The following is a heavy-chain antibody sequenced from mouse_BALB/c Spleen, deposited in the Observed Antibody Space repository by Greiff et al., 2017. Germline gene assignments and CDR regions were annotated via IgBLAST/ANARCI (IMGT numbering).Heavy chain of an antibody. J-gene: IGHJ1*01. CDR3: ARDMDGSSYGYFDV. CDR2: IRNKANGYTT. D-gene: IGHD1-1*01. CDR1: GFTFTDYY. Sequence: EVQLVESGGGLVQPGGSLRLSCATSGFTFTDYYMSWVRQPPGKALEWLGFIRNKANGYTTEYSASVKGRFTISRDNSQSILYLQMNTLRAEDSATYYCARDMDGSSYGYFDVWGAGTTVTVSS. V-gene: IGHV7-3*02.